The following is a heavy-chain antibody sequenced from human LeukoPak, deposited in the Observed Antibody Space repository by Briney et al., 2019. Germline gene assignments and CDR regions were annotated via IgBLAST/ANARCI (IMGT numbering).Heavy chain of an antibody. J-gene: IGHJ4*02. Sequence: ASVKVSCKASGYTFTGHHMHWVRQAPGQGLEWMGWINPNTGDTNYAQKFQGRVTMTRDTSISAAYMELSWLRSDDTAVYYCTRGPEMATILFEYWGQGTLVTVSS. V-gene: IGHV1-2*02. CDR1: GYTFTGHH. CDR2: INPNTGDT. CDR3: TRGPEMATILFEY. D-gene: IGHD5-24*01.